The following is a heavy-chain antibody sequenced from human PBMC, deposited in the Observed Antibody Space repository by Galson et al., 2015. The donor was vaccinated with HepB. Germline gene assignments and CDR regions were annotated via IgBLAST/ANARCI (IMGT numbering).Heavy chain of an antibody. V-gene: IGHV3-30*04. J-gene: IGHJ4*02. CDR3: AREGRLGTYYFDY. CDR2: ISYDGSNK. Sequence: LRLSCAASGFTFSSYAMHWVRQAPGKGLEWVAVISYDGSNKYYADSVKGRFTISRDNSKNTLYLQMNSLRAEDTAVYYCAREGRLGTYYFDYWGQGTLVTVSS. CDR1: GFTFSSYA. D-gene: IGHD3-16*01.